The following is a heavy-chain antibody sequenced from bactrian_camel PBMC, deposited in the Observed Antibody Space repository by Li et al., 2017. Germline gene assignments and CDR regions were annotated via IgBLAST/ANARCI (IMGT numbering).Heavy chain of an antibody. CDR1: GNTYSPTC. CDR2: IDSDGIT. CDR3: AADRGGFCYLAYFRSDFGY. V-gene: IGHV3S53*01. J-gene: IGHJ6*01. D-gene: IGHD2*01. Sequence: HVQLVESGGGSVQAGGSLNLSCAASGNTYSPTCMGWFRQAPGKEREGVASIDSDGITDYADSEKGRFTISKDNAKNTLYLQMNSLQPEDTAMYYCAADRGGFCYLAYFRSDFGYWGQGTQVTVS.